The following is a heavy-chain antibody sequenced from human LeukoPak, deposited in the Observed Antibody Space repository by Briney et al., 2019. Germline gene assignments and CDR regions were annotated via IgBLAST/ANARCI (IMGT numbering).Heavy chain of an antibody. V-gene: IGHV4-59*01. CDR3: ARDQVVQGEFSDAFDI. CDR2: IYYSGST. J-gene: IGHJ3*02. CDR1: GGSISSYY. D-gene: IGHD3-10*01. Sequence: SETLSLTCTLSGGSISSYYGSWIRQPPGKGLEGIGNIYYSGSTNYNPSLKSRVTISVATSKNQFSLKLSSVTAADTAVYYCARDQVVQGEFSDAFDIWGQGTMVTVSS.